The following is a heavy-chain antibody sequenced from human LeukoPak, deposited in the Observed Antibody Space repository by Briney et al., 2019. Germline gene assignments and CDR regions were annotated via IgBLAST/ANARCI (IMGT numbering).Heavy chain of an antibody. V-gene: IGHV4-61*01. CDR1: GGSVSSGSSY. J-gene: IGHJ6*02. CDR3: VKEWDYSNHPSYGMDV. D-gene: IGHD4-11*01. Sequence: SETLSLTCTVSGGSVSSGSSYWTWIRQPPGKGLEWIGYIYYSGTTNYNPSLKSRVAMSVDTSKNQFSLELRSVTAADTAVYYCVKEWDYSNHPSYGMDVWGQGTTVTVSS. CDR2: IYYSGTT.